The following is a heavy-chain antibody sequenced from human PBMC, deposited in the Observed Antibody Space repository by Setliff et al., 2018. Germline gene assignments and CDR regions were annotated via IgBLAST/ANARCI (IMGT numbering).Heavy chain of an antibody. D-gene: IGHD3-10*01. CDR3: TRGPNLYGGSGAFFY. V-gene: IGHV4-34*01. J-gene: IGHJ4*02. CDR2: INHSGST. Sequence: KPSETLSLTCAVYGGSFSGYSWSWIRQPPGKGLEWIGKINHSGSTNYNPSLKSRVTISIDTSKNQFSLKLSSVTAADTAVYYCTRGPNLYGGSGAFFYWGQGALVTVSS. CDR1: GGSFSGYS.